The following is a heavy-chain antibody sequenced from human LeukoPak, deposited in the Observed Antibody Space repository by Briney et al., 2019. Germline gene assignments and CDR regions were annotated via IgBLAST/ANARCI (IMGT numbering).Heavy chain of an antibody. CDR3: ARKSRLYIDY. J-gene: IGHJ4*02. CDR2: INHTGST. D-gene: IGHD3-10*01. CDR1: GGSFSGYY. V-gene: IGHV4-34*01. Sequence: SETLSLTCAVYGGSFSGYYWSWIRQPPGKGLEWIGEINHTGSTNYNPSLKSRVTISVETSKNQFSLKLSSVTAADTAVYYCARKSRLYIDYWGQGTLVTVSS.